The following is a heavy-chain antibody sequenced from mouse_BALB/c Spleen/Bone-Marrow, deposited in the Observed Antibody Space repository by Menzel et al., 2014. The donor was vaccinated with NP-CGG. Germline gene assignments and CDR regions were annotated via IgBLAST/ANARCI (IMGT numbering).Heavy chain of an antibody. CDR2: INPSSTYT. V-gene: IGHV1-4*01. Sequence: QVQLQQSGAELARPGASVKMSCKASGYTFTDYTMHWVKQRPGQVLVWIGSINPSSTYTNYNQKFKDKATLTADKSSITSYMQLSSLTSEDSAFYYCVRFKTNFAFLGQETLVTVSA. CDR1: GYTFTDYT. CDR3: VRFKTNFAF. J-gene: IGHJ3*01. D-gene: IGHD1-3*01.